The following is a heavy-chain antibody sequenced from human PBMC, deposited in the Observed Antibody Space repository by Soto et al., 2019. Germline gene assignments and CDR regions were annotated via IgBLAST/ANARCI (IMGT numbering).Heavy chain of an antibody. CDR2: ICYSGST. CDR1: GGSISSGGYY. Sequence: PSETLSLTCTVSGGSISSGGYYWSWIRQHPGKGLEWIGYICYSGSTYYNPSLKSRVTISVDTSKNQFSLKLSSVTAADTAVYYCARGGSGVRNGMDVWGQGTTVTVSS. D-gene: IGHD3-10*01. V-gene: IGHV4-31*03. CDR3: ARGGSGVRNGMDV. J-gene: IGHJ6*02.